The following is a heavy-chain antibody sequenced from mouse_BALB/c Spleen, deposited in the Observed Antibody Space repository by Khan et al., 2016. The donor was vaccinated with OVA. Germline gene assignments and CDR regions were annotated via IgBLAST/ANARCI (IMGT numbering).Heavy chain of an antibody. J-gene: IGHJ3*01. CDR2: INPSNGYT. CDR3: VGDGAEHWDDGWFAY. CDR1: GYTFTSYT. V-gene: IGHV1-4*01. D-gene: IGHD4-1*01. Sequence: QVQLKQSGAELARPGASVKMSCKASGYTFTSYTIHWIKLRPGQGLEWIGYINPSNGYTNYNQKFKDKATLTADKSSTTAYMQLSSLTSDDSAVYYAVGDGAEHWDDGWFAYWGQGTLVTVSA.